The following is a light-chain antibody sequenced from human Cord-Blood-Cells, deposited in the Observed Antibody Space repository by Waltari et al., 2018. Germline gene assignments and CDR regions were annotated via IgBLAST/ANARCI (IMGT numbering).Light chain of an antibody. CDR3: QQYNSYSWT. Sequence: DTQMTQSPSTLSSSVGDRVTITCRASQRISSWLAWYQQKPGKAPNLLIYKASSLESGVPSRFSGSGSGTEFTLTINSLQPDDFATYYCQQYNSYSWTFGQGTKVEIK. V-gene: IGKV1-5*03. CDR2: KAS. J-gene: IGKJ1*01. CDR1: QRISSW.